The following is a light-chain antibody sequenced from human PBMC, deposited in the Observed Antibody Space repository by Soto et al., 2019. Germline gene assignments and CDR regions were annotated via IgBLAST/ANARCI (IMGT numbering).Light chain of an antibody. J-gene: IGLJ2*01. CDR2: EVS. CDR1: SSDVVTSND. Sequence: QSALTKPASVYGSPGQSIAISCTETSSDVVTSNDVSWYQQQPGKAPKLMIYEVSIRPSGVSERYCGSKAGNTASLTNSGLRPKDDAYYYSCSYDGSTTRVVFGGGIKLTV. CDR3: CSYDGSTTRVV. V-gene: IGLV2-14*01.